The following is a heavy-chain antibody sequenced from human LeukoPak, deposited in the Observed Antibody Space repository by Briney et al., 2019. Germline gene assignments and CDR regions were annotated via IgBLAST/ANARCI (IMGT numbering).Heavy chain of an antibody. CDR2: IYPGDSDT. J-gene: IGHJ4*02. Sequence: GESLKISCKGSGYSFTSYWIGWVRQMPGKGLEWMGIIYPGDSDTRYSPSFQGQVTISADKSISTAYLQWSSLKASDTAMYYCARRTYYYDSSGYYYPHFDYWGQGTLVTVSS. CDR1: GYSFTSYW. CDR3: ARRTYYYDSSGYYYPHFDY. V-gene: IGHV5-51*01. D-gene: IGHD3-22*01.